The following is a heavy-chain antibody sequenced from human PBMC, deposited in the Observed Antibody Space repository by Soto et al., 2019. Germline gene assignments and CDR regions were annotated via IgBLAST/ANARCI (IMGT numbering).Heavy chain of an antibody. D-gene: IGHD2-2*01. J-gene: IGHJ6*03. Sequence: GESLRLSCAASGFTFSIYAMHWVRQAPGKGLEWVAVISYDGSNKYYADSVKGRFTISRDNSKNTLYLQMNSLRAEDTAVYYCARRVGVVVPAAMEGGYYYYYYVDVWGKGT. CDR1: GFTFSIYA. V-gene: IGHV3-30-3*01. CDR3: ARRVGVVVPAAMEGGYYYYYYVDV. CDR2: ISYDGSNK.